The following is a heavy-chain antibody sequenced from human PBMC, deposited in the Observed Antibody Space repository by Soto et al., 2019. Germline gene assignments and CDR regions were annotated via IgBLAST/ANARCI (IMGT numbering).Heavy chain of an antibody. V-gene: IGHV3-30-3*01. D-gene: IGHD6-13*01. Sequence: ESGGGVVQPGRSLRLSCAASGFTFSSYAMHWVRQAPGKGLEWVAVISYDGSNKYYADSVKGRFTISRDNSKNTLYLQMNSLRAEDTAVYYCARVKGGVWQRAVIRFDYWGQGTLVTVSS. CDR3: ARVKGGVWQRAVIRFDY. CDR1: GFTFSSYA. CDR2: ISYDGSNK. J-gene: IGHJ4*02.